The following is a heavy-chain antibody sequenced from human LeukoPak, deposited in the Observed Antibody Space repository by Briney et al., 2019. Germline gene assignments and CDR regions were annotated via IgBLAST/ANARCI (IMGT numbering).Heavy chain of an antibody. CDR3: ARVGPAAGIDY. CDR2: IIPIFGTA. CDR1: GGTFSSYA. V-gene: IGHV1-69*13. J-gene: IGHJ4*02. Sequence: SVNVSCTASGGTFSSYAISWVRQAPGQGLEWMGGIIPIFGTANYAQKFQGRVTITADESTSTAYMELSSLGSEDTAVYYCARVGPAAGIDYWGQGTLVTVSS. D-gene: IGHD6-13*01.